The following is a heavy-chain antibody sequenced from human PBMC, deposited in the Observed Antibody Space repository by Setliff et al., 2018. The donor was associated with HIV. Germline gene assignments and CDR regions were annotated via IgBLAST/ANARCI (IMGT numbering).Heavy chain of an antibody. Sequence: ASVKVSCKASGNTFSSHYMHWVRQAPGKGLEWTGLINPSGDITSYAEKFQGRVTMTRDTSTSTVYMELRSLRSEDTAIYYCASKGGSGNYPDSDAFDIWGQGTLVTVSS. CDR3: ASKGGSGNYPDSDAFDI. CDR1: GNTFSSHY. D-gene: IGHD3-10*01. V-gene: IGHV1-46*01. J-gene: IGHJ3*02. CDR2: INPSGDIT.